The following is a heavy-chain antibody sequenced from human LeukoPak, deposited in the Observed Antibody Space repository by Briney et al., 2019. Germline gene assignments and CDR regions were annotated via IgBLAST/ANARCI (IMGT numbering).Heavy chain of an antibody. D-gene: IGHD6-13*01. Sequence: GASVKVSCKASGYTFTGYYMHWVRQAPGQGLEWMGWINPNSGGTNYAQKFQGRVTMTRDTSISTAYMELSRLRSDDTAVYYCARVLKAFPGYSSSWYLYYWGQGTLVTVSS. J-gene: IGHJ4*02. CDR1: GYTFTGYY. V-gene: IGHV1-2*02. CDR3: ARVLKAFPGYSSSWYLYY. CDR2: INPNSGGT.